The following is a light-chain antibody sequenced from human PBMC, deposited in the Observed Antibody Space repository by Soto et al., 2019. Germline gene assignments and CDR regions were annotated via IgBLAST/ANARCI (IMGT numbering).Light chain of an antibody. J-gene: IGKJ4*01. V-gene: IGKV1-39*01. CDR3: HRRYRTIELP. CDR1: QSVSIW. CDR2: NSS. Sequence: DIQLTQSPSSLSASVGDKFTISCRASQSVSIWLAWDQQQPGRAPTLLIYNSSIFESGVPSRFSGSGSGTDFTLTLRSLKPQPLATYSCHRRYRTIELPFGGGTKVDIK.